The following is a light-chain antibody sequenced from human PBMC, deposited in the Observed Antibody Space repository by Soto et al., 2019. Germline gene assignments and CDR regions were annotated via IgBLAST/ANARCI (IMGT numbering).Light chain of an antibody. CDR1: QSVSSIY. CDR2: GAS. Sequence: EIVLTQSPGTLSLSPGERDTLSCRASQSVSSIYFAWYQQKPGQAPRLLIYGASSRATGIPDRFSGSGSVTDFTLTISRLELEDFAVYYCQQFGTSPPSTFGQGTRLEIK. V-gene: IGKV3-20*01. J-gene: IGKJ5*01. CDR3: QQFGTSPPST.